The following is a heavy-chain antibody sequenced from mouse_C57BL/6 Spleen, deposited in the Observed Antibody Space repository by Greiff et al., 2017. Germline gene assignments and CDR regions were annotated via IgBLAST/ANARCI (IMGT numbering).Heavy chain of an antibody. J-gene: IGHJ4*01. CDR2: IYPGSGST. CDR1: GYTFTSYW. V-gene: IGHV1-55*01. CDR3: ARGDYSAGAMDY. Sequence: VQLQQPGAELVKPGASVKMSCKASGYTFTSYWMTWVKQRPGQGLEWIGDIYPGSGSTNYHEKFKSKATLTVDTSSSTAYMQRSSLTSEDSAVYYCARGDYSAGAMDYWGKGTSVTVSS. D-gene: IGHD1-1*01.